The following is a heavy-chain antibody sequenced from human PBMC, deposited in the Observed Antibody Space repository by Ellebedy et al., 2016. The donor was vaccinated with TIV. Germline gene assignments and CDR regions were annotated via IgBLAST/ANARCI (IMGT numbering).Heavy chain of an antibody. J-gene: IGHJ6*02. D-gene: IGHD6-13*01. V-gene: IGHV3-53*01. CDR3: ARQFQQLTRPFGMDV. CDR1: GFTVSSNY. Sequence: GESLKISCAASGFTVSSNYMNWLRQAPGKGLEWVSLIYSGGDTVYADSVKGRFTISRDSSKNTLYLQMNSLRAEDTAAYYCARQFQQLTRPFGMDVWGQGTTVTVSS. CDR2: IYSGGDT.